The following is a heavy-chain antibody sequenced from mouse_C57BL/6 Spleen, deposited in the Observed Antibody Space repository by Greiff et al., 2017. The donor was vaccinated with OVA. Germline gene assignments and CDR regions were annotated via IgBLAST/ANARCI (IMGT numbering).Heavy chain of an antibody. CDR2: IDPSDSET. D-gene: IGHD2-4*01. V-gene: IGHV1-52*01. CDR1: GYTFTSYW. CDR3: AREGLRRGYAMDY. Sequence: VQLQQPGAELVRPGSSVTLSCKASGYTFTSYWMHWVQQRPIQGLEWIGNIDPSDSETHYNQKFKDKATLTVDKSSSTAYMQLSRLTSEDSAVYYCAREGLRRGYAMDYWGQGTSVTVSS. J-gene: IGHJ4*01.